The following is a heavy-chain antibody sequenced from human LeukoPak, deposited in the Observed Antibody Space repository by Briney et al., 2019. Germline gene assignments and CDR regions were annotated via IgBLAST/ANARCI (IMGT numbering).Heavy chain of an antibody. CDR2: INHSGST. Sequence: SETLSLTCAVYGGSFSGYYWSWIRQPPGKGLEWIGEINHSGSTYYNPSLKSRVTISVDTSKNQFSLKLSSVTAADTAVYYCARDLTAYCGGDCYWGFDYWGQGTLVTVSS. J-gene: IGHJ4*02. V-gene: IGHV4-34*01. CDR1: GGSFSGYY. D-gene: IGHD2-21*02. CDR3: ARDLTAYCGGDCYWGFDY.